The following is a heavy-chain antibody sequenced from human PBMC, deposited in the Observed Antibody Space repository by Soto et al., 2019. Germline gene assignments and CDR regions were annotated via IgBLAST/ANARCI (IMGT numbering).Heavy chain of an antibody. V-gene: IGHV3-30*18. D-gene: IGHD6-13*01. Sequence: PGGSLRLSCAASGFTFSSYGMHWVRQAPGKGLEWVAVISYDGSNKYYADSVKGRFTISRDNSKNTLYLQMNSLRAEDTAVYYCAKDKGSWYEGGVYYYYGMDVWGQGTTVTVSS. CDR2: ISYDGSNK. CDR3: AKDKGSWYEGGVYYYYGMDV. CDR1: GFTFSSYG. J-gene: IGHJ6*02.